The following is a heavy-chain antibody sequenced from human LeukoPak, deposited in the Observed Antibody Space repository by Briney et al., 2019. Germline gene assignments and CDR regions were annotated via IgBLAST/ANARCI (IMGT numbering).Heavy chain of an antibody. Sequence: GGSLRLSCAASGFTFSSYAMHWVRQAPGKGLEWVAVISYDGSNKYYADSVKSRFTVSRDNSKNTLYLQMNSLRAEDTALYYCAKAGEWFGESYFDYWGQGTLVTVSS. CDR3: AKAGEWFGESYFDY. D-gene: IGHD3-10*01. CDR2: ISYDGSNK. V-gene: IGHV3-30-3*01. J-gene: IGHJ4*02. CDR1: GFTFSSYA.